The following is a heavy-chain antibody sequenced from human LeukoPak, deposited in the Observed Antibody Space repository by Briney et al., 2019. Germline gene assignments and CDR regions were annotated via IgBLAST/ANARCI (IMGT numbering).Heavy chain of an antibody. CDR2: INTNTGNP. CDR3: ARAEYSSSSDAFDI. CDR1: GYTFTSYG. J-gene: IGHJ3*02. V-gene: IGHV7-4-1*02. D-gene: IGHD6-6*01. Sequence: ASVKVSCKASGYTFTSYGISWVRQAPGQGLEWMGWINTNTGNPTYAQGFTGRFVFSLDTSVSTAYLQISSLKAEDTAVYYCARAEYSSSSDAFDIWGQGTMVTVSS.